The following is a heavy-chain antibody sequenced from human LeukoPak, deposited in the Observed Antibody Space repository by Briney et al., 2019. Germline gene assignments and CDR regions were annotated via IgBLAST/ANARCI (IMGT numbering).Heavy chain of an antibody. CDR1: GGSISGYY. V-gene: IGHV4-59*01. D-gene: IGHD5-18*01. CDR3: ARGGSRRDTAMVWDY. J-gene: IGHJ4*02. CDR2: ISYSGTT. Sequence: PSETLSLTCTVSGGSISGYYWNWIRQPPGKGLEWIGYISYSGTTSYNPSLKSRVTISMDTSKNQFSLKLSSVTAADTAVYYCARGGSRRDTAMVWDYWGQGILVTVSS.